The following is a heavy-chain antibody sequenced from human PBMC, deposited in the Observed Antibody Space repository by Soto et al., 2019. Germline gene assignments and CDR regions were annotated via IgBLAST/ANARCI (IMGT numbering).Heavy chain of an antibody. Sequence: GGSLRLSCAASGFTFSSYSMNWVRQAPGKGLEWVSYISSSTNTIYYADSVKGRFTISRDNAENSLYLQMNSLRAEDTAVYYCAKDRGSGYQNWGQGTLVTVSS. D-gene: IGHD5-12*01. J-gene: IGHJ4*02. CDR2: ISSSTNTI. CDR3: AKDRGSGYQN. CDR1: GFTFSSYS. V-gene: IGHV3-48*01.